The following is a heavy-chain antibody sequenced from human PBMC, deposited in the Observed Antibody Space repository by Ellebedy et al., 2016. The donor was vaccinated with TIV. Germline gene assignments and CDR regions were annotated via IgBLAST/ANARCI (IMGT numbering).Heavy chain of an antibody. J-gene: IGHJ4*02. CDR1: GYTFTGYY. D-gene: IGHD6-6*01. CDR2: IYPNNGGT. V-gene: IGHV1-2*02. Sequence: ASVKVSXXASGYTFTGYYMHWVRQAPGQGLEWMGWIYPNNGGTNYAQKFQGRVTMTRDTSISTAYMELTRLKSDDTAVYYCARDLYGSSVYDYWGQGTLVTVSS. CDR3: ARDLYGSSVYDY.